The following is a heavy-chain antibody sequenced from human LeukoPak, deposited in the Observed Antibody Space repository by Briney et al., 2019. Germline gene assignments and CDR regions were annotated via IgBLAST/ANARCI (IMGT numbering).Heavy chain of an antibody. Sequence: PSETLSLTCTVSGGSISSSSHSWGWIRQPPGKGLEWIGSIYYSGSTYSNPALKSRVTTSIDTSKNQFSLALRSVTAADTAVYYCARHYYDNNNIYPPAYWGQGTPVTVSS. J-gene: IGHJ4*02. CDR3: ARHYYDNNNIYPPAY. CDR2: IYYSGST. CDR1: GGSISSSSHS. D-gene: IGHD3-22*01. V-gene: IGHV4-39*01.